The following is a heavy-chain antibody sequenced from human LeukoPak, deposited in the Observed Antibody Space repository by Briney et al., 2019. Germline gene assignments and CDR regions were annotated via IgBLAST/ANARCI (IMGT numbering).Heavy chain of an antibody. D-gene: IGHD2-2*02. CDR1: GGSISSYY. V-gene: IGHV4-59*08. Sequence: SETLSLTCTVSGGSISSYYWSWIRQPPGKGLEWIGYIYYSGSTNYNPSLKSRVTISVDTSKNQFSLKLSSVTAADTAVYYCGSSLGYCSSTSCYIGYFDYWGQGTLVTVSS. CDR3: GSSLGYCSSTSCYIGYFDY. CDR2: IYYSGST. J-gene: IGHJ4*02.